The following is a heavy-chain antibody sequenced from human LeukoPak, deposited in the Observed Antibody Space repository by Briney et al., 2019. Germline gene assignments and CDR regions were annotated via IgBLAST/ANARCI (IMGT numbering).Heavy chain of an antibody. CDR1: GDSVSSNRAA. D-gene: IGHD3-3*01. J-gene: IGHJ5*02. Sequence: SQTLSLTCAISGDSVSSNRAAWNWFRQSPSRGLEWLGRTYYTSKWYNDYAVSVKSRITVNPDTSKNQFSLHLNSVTTEDTAVYYCARQGFRRFDPWGQGTLVTVSS. V-gene: IGHV6-1*01. CDR3: ARQGFRRFDP. CDR2: TYYTSKWYN.